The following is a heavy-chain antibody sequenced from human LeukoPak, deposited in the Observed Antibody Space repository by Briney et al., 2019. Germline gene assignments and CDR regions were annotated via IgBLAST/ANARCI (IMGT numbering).Heavy chain of an antibody. CDR3: ARDPQWLVARVRYHWFDP. J-gene: IGHJ5*02. CDR2: ISAYNGNT. V-gene: IGHV1-18*01. D-gene: IGHD6-19*01. CDR1: GYTFTSYG. Sequence: EASVKVSCKASGYTFTSYGISWVRQAPGQGLEWMGWISAYNGNTNYAQKLQGRVTMTTDTSTTTDYLELRSLRSDATAVYYCARDPQWLVARVRYHWFDPWGQGTLVTVSS.